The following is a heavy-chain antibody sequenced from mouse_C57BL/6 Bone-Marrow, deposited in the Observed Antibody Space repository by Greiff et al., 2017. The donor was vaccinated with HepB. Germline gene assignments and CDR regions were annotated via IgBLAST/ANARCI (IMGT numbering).Heavy chain of an antibody. J-gene: IGHJ2*01. V-gene: IGHV1-4*01. CDR2: INPSSGYT. CDR3: ARHGNNGGYFDY. CDR1: GYTFTSYT. Sequence: QVHVKQSGAELARPGASVKMSCKASGYTFTSYTMHWVKQRPGQGLEWIGYINPSSGYTKYNQKFKDKATLTADKSSSTAYMQLCSLTSEDSAVYYCARHGNNGGYFDYWGQGTTLTVSS. D-gene: IGHD2-1*01.